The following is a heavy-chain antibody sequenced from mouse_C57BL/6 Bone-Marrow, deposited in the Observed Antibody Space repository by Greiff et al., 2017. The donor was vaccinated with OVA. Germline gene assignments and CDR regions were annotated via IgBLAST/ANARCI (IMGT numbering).Heavy chain of an antibody. D-gene: IGHD1-1*01. CDR1: GYTFTSYW. V-gene: IGHV1-61*01. Sequence: LVRPGSSVKLSCKASGYTFTSYWMDWVKQRPGQGLEWIGNIYPSDSETHYNQKFKDKATLTVDKSSSTAYMQLSSLTSEDSAVYYCARSTGLHYGDYFDYWGQGTTLTVSS. J-gene: IGHJ2*01. CDR3: ARSTGLHYGDYFDY. CDR2: IYPSDSET.